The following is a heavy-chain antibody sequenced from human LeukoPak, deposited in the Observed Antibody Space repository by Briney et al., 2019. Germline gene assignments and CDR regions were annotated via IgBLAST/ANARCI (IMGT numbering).Heavy chain of an antibody. D-gene: IGHD3-9*01. Sequence: ASVKVSCKASGYTFTGYYMHWVRQAPGQGLEWMGWINPNSGGTNYAQKFQGRVTMTRDTSISTAYMELSRLRSDDRAGYYCARDRGYYDILAGYYSNWFDPWGQGTLVTVSS. J-gene: IGHJ5*02. CDR2: INPNSGGT. V-gene: IGHV1-2*02. CDR3: ARDRGYYDILAGYYSNWFDP. CDR1: GYTFTGYY.